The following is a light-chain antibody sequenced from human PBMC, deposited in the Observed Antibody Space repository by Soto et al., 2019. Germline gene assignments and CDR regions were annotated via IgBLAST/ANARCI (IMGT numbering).Light chain of an antibody. CDR2: GAS. V-gene: IGKV3-20*01. J-gene: IGKJ2*01. CDR3: QQYGSSPEYT. Sequence: EIVLTQSPGTLSLSPGERATLSCRASQSVSSTYLAWYQQKPGQAPRLLIHGASSRATGIPDRFSGSGSGTDFTLTINRLEPGDFAVYYCQQYGSSPEYTFGQGTKLEIK. CDR1: QSVSSTY.